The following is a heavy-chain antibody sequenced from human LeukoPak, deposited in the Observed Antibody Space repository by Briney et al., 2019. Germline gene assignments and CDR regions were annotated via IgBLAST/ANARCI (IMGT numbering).Heavy chain of an antibody. CDR3: ARGARGSGPPGGY. CDR1: GFTFSSYG. Sequence: GGSLRLSCAASGFTFSSYGMHWVRQAPGKGLEWVAFIRYDGSNKYCADSVKGRFTISRDNSKNTLYLHMNSLRAEDTAVYYCARGARGSGPPGGYWGQGTLVTVSS. J-gene: IGHJ4*02. CDR2: IRYDGSNK. D-gene: IGHD6-19*01. V-gene: IGHV3-30*02.